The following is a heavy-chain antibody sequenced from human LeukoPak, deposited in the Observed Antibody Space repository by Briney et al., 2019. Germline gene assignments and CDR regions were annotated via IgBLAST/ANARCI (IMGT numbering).Heavy chain of an antibody. Sequence: GGSLRLSCAASGFTFDDYGMSWVRQAPGKGLEWVSGINWNGGSTGYADSVKGRFTISRDNAKNSLYLQMNSLRAEDTALYYCAQMGYCSSTSCYTGFDYWGQGTPVTVSS. CDR1: GFTFDDYG. J-gene: IGHJ4*02. CDR3: AQMGYCSSTSCYTGFDY. CDR2: INWNGGST. D-gene: IGHD2-2*02. V-gene: IGHV3-20*04.